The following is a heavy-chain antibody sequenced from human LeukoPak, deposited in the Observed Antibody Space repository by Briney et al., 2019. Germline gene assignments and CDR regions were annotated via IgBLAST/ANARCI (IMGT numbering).Heavy chain of an antibody. CDR2: ISGSSSYT. CDR1: GFTFSDYY. CDR3: ARSWSYYNLDYFDY. V-gene: IGHV3-11*03. D-gene: IGHD1-26*01. J-gene: IGHJ4*02. Sequence: GGSLRLSCAASGFTFSDYYMNWIRQAPGKGLEWVSYISGSSSYTKYADSVKGRFTISRDNAKKSLYLQLNSLRVEDTAVYYCARSWSYYNLDYFDYWGQGTLVTVSS.